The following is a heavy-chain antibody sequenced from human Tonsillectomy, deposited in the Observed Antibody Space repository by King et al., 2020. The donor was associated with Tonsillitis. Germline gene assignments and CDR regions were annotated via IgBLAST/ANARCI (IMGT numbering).Heavy chain of an antibody. D-gene: IGHD2-8*01. J-gene: IGHJ4*02. Sequence: DVQLVESGGGLVKPGGSLRLSCAASGFTFSNAWMNWVRQAPGKGLEWVGRIKSETDGGTTDYAAPVKGRFPISRDDSKNTLYLQMNSLRIEDTGVYYCTTGVDVVLMGRDYWGQGTLVTVSS. CDR3: TTGVDVVLMGRDY. CDR1: GFTFSNAW. V-gene: IGHV3-15*07. CDR2: IKSETDGGTT.